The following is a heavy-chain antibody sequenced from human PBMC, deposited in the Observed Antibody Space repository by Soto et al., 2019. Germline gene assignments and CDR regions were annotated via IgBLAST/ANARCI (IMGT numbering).Heavy chain of an antibody. Sequence: GASGKVSCKASGYTFTSYGIRWGRQAPGRGLEWMGWISAYNGNTNYAQKLQGRVTMTTDTSTSTAYMELRSLRSDDTAVYYCAREYSGSYYQGPFDYWGQGTLVTVSS. D-gene: IGHD1-26*01. J-gene: IGHJ4*02. CDR2: ISAYNGNT. V-gene: IGHV1-18*01. CDR3: AREYSGSYYQGPFDY. CDR1: GYTFTSYG.